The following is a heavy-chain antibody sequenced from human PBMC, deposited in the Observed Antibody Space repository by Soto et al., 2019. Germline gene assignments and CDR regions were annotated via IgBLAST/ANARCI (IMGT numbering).Heavy chain of an antibody. CDR1: GGTFSSYA. CDR2: IIPIFGTA. Sequence: SVKVSCKASGGTFSSYAISWVRQAPGQGLEWMGGIIPIFGTANYAQKFQGRVTITADKSTSTAYMELSSLRSEDTAVYYCASKFYDILTGYPRDYWGQGSLVTVSS. J-gene: IGHJ4*02. V-gene: IGHV1-69*06. CDR3: ASKFYDILTGYPRDY. D-gene: IGHD3-9*01.